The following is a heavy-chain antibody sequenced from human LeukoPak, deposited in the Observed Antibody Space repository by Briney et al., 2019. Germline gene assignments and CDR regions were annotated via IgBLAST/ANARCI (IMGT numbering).Heavy chain of an antibody. CDR3: ARMEWGYQLERKYNWFDP. V-gene: IGHV1-8*01. CDR2: MNPNSGNT. J-gene: IGHJ5*02. CDR1: GYTFTSYD. D-gene: IGHD1-1*01. Sequence: ASVKVSCKASGYTFTSYDINWVRQATGQGLEWMGWMNPNSGNTGYAQKFQGRVTMTRNTSISTAYMELSSLRSEDTAVYYCARMEWGYQLERKYNWFDPWGQGTLVTVSS.